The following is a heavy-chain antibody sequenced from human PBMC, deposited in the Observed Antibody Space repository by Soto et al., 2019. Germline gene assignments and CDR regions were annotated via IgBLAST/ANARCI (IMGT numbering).Heavy chain of an antibody. Sequence: EVKLLESGGGSVQPGESLRLSCAASGFTFNNYAISWVRQGPGEGLEWVSTTIGSGRSTYYADSVKGRFTVSRDNSKNTLYMEMNSLRAEDTAVYHCAKEAESGFYYFNYWGPGTLVTVSS. CDR3: AKEAESGFYYFNY. V-gene: IGHV3-23*01. J-gene: IGHJ4*01. CDR2: TIGSGRST. CDR1: GFTFNNYA. D-gene: IGHD3-22*01.